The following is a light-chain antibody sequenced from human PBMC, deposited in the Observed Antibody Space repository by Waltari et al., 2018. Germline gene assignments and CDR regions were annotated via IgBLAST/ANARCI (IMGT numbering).Light chain of an antibody. Sequence: EIVLTQSPGTLSLSPGDRATLSCRTSQSVGRTLAWYQQKPGQAPSLLIYGASIRATGIPDRFSGSGSGTDFSLTISRLEPEDFAVYYCQHYVRLPVTFGQGTKVEIK. CDR3: QHYVRLPVT. J-gene: IGKJ1*01. CDR2: GAS. V-gene: IGKV3-20*01. CDR1: QSVGRT.